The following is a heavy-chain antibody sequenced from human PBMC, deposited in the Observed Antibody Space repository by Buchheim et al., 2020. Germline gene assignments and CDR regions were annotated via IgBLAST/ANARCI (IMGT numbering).Heavy chain of an antibody. CDR2: ISYDGSNK. D-gene: IGHD5-24*01. CDR3: AEMATNDY. V-gene: IGHV3-30-3*01. J-gene: IGHJ4*02. Sequence: LQLLESGGALVQPGGSLRLSCAASGFTFSSYAMSWVRQAPGKGLEWVAVISYDGSNKYYADSVKGRFTISRDNSKNTLYLQMNSLRAEDTAVYYCAEMATNDYWGQGTL. CDR1: GFTFSSYA.